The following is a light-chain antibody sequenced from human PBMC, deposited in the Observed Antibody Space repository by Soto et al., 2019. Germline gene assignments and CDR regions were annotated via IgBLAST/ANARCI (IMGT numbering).Light chain of an antibody. CDR1: QDISNY. V-gene: IGKV1-33*01. J-gene: IGKJ4*01. Sequence: DIQMTQSPSSLSASVGDRVTITCQASQDISNYLNWYQQKPGKAPKLLIYDASNLETGVPSRFSGSGSGTDFAFNISSLQPEDIATYYCQQYDNPSLTFGGGTKVEIK. CDR3: QQYDNPSLT. CDR2: DAS.